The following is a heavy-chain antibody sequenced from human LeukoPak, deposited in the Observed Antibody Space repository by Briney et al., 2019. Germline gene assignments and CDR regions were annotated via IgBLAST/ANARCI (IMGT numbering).Heavy chain of an antibody. Sequence: PSETLSLTCSVSGGSISDSYWSWIRQPPGKGLEWIGKIHDSGITNYNPSLKSRVTFSVDTSKKQSSLNLNSVTAADTAVYYCARGGYMSNWFEHWGQGTPVIVSS. CDR3: ARGGYMSNWFEH. CDR2: IHDSGIT. V-gene: IGHV4-59*01. J-gene: IGHJ5*02. CDR1: GGSISDSY. D-gene: IGHD5-12*01.